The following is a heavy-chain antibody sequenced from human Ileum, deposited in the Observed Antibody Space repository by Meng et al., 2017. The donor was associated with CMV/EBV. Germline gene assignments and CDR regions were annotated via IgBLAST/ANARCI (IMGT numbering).Heavy chain of an antibody. D-gene: IGHD3-3*01. CDR2: LSAYNGNT. J-gene: IGHJ6*02. CDR3: ARDLVTIFGVVIRLGGSSGMDV. CDR1: YG. Sequence: YGIRWVRQAPGQGLEWMGWLSAYNGNTHYAQKLQGRVTMTTDTSTSTAYMELRSLRSDDTAVYYCARDLVTIFGVVIRLGGSSGMDVWGQGTTVTVSS. V-gene: IGHV1-18*01.